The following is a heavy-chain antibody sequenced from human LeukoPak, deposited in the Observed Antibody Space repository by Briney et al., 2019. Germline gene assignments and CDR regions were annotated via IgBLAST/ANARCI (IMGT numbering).Heavy chain of an antibody. CDR1: GYSFNSYW. CDR2: SYPGDSDT. V-gene: IGHV5-51*01. CDR3: ARQQYYTYDFSYY. J-gene: IGHJ4*02. D-gene: IGHD3-3*01. Sequence: GESLKISWKGSGYSFNSYWVGWVRQMPGKGLEWMGISYPGDSDTRYSPSFQGQVTISADKSISTAYLQLSSLKASDTAMYFCARQQYYTYDFSYYWGQGTLVTVSS.